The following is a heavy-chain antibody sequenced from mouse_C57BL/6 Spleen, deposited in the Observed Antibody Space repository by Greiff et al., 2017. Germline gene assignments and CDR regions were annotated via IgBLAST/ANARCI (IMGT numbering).Heavy chain of an antibody. D-gene: IGHD2-2*01. CDR1: GYTFTSYG. CDR3: ARGVSTMFTAY. J-gene: IGHJ3*01. CDR2: IYPRSGNT. V-gene: IGHV1-81*01. Sequence: QVQLQQSGAELARPGASVKLSCKASGYTFTSYGISWVKQRTGQGLEWIGEIYPRSGNTYYNEKFKGKATLTAYKTSSTAYMELRSLTSEDSAVYFCARGVSTMFTAYWGQGTLVTVSA.